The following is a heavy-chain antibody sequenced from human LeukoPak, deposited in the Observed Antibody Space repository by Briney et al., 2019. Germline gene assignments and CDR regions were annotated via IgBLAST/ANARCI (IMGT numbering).Heavy chain of an antibody. CDR2: IYSGGST. D-gene: IGHD5-12*01. Sequence: GESLRLSCAASGFTVSSNYMSWVRQAPGKGLEWVSLIYSGGSTYYTDSVKGRFTISRDNSKNTLYLQMNSLRAEDTAVYYCARETIVATISAFDIWGQGTMVTVSS. V-gene: IGHV3-66*01. CDR1: GFTVSSNY. CDR3: ARETIVATISAFDI. J-gene: IGHJ3*02.